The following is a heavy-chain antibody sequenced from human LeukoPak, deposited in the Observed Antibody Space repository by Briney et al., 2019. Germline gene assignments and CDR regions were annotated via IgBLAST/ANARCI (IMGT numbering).Heavy chain of an antibody. Sequence: GGSLRLSCAASGFTFSSYAMHWVRQAPGKGLEWVAVISYDGSNKYYADSVKGRFTISRDNSKNTLYLQMNSLRAEDTAVYYCARDLEVDIVVVPAVEGLDYWGQGTLVTVSS. J-gene: IGHJ4*02. CDR3: ARDLEVDIVVVPAVEGLDY. D-gene: IGHD2-2*01. CDR1: GFTFSSYA. V-gene: IGHV3-30-3*01. CDR2: ISYDGSNK.